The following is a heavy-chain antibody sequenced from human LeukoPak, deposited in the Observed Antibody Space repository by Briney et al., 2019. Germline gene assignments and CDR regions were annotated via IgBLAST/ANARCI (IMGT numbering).Heavy chain of an antibody. CDR2: IYYSGIT. V-gene: IGHV4-39*01. CDR3: ARQPEGWYGSYYYYMDV. D-gene: IGHD6-19*01. J-gene: IGHJ6*03. Sequence: SETLSLTCTVSGGSISISSYYWGWIRQPPGKGLEWIGTIYYSGITYYNPSLKSRVTISVDTSKNQFSLKLSSVTAAHTAVCYCARQPEGWYGSYYYYMDVWGKGTTVTISS. CDR1: GGSISISSYY.